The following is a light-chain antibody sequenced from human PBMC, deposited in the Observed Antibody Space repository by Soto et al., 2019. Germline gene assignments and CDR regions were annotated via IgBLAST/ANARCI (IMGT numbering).Light chain of an antibody. CDR1: QSISNW. J-gene: IGKJ1*01. CDR2: KAS. Sequence: DIQMTQSPSTLSASVGDRVTITCRASQSISNWLAWYQQKPGKAPRLLIYKASSLDSGVPSRFSGGGSGTEFTLTITSLQPDDFATYYCQQCSTYSRAFGQGTKVEIK. V-gene: IGKV1-5*03. CDR3: QQCSTYSRA.